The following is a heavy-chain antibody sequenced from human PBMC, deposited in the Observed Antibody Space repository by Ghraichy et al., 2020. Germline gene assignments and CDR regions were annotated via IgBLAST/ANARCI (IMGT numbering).Heavy chain of an antibody. CDR3: ARGPGYSYGLSYYYYGMDV. CDR2: INSDGSST. V-gene: IGHV3-74*01. J-gene: IGHJ6*02. CDR1: GFTFSSYW. Sequence: GGSLRLSCAASGFTFSSYWMHWVRQAPGKGLVWVSRINSDGSSTSYADSVKGRFTISRDNAKNTLYLQMNSLRAEDTAVYYCARGPGYSYGLSYYYYGMDVWGQGTTVTVSS. D-gene: IGHD5-18*01.